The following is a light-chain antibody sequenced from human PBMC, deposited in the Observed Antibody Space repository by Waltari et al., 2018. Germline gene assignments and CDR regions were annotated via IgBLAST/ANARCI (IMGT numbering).Light chain of an antibody. CDR3: QQYYSSPLT. J-gene: IGKJ4*01. V-gene: IGKV4-1*01. Sequence: DIVMTQSPDSLAVSLGERANINCKSSQSVLYSSNNKNYLAWYQQKPGQPPTALIYWASTRRESGVPDRFSGSGSGTDFNLTISSLQAEDVAVYYCQQYYSSPLTFGGGTKVEIK. CDR1: QSVLYSSNNKNY. CDR2: WAS.